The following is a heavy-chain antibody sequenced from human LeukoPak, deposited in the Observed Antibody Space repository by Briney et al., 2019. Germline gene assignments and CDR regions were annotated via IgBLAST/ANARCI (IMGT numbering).Heavy chain of an antibody. CDR3: ARDSGEYYFDY. J-gene: IGHJ4*02. V-gene: IGHV1-3*01. D-gene: IGHD2-15*01. Sequence: ASVKVSCKASGYIFISYAMHWVRQAPGQRLEWMGWITAGNGNTKYSRKFQGRVTITRDTSASTAYMELSSLRSEDTAVYYCARDSGEYYFDYWGQGTLVTVSS. CDR1: GYIFISYA. CDR2: ITAGNGNT.